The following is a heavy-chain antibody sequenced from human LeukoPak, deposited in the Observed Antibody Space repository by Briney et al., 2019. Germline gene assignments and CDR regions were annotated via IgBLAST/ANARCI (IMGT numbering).Heavy chain of an antibody. J-gene: IGHJ4*02. V-gene: IGHV3-23*01. D-gene: IGHD3-22*01. Sequence: GSLRLSCAASGFTFSSYAMSWVRQAPGKGLEWVSGISTSGGTTSYAESVKGRFTVSRDNPRNTLYMEMNSLRDEDTAVYYCAVMHRYYDGSGYWVQWGQGTLVTVSS. CDR1: GFTFSSYA. CDR2: ISTSGGTT. CDR3: AVMHRYYDGSGYWVQ.